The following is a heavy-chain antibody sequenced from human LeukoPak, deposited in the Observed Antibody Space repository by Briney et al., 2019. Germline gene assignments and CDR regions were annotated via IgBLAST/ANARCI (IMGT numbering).Heavy chain of an antibody. CDR3: TRRTQGYSSGNLQFDP. Sequence: GGSLRLSCAASGFTFSGSAMHWVRQASGKGLEWVGRIRSKANSYATAYAASVKGRFTISRDDSKNTAYLQMNSLKTEDTAVYYCTRRTQGYSSGNLQFDPWGQGTLVTVSS. CDR1: GFTFSGSA. D-gene: IGHD6-19*01. CDR2: IRSKANSYAT. V-gene: IGHV3-73*01. J-gene: IGHJ5*02.